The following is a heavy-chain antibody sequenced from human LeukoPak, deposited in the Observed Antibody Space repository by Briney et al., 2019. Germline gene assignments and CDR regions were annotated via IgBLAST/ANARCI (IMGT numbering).Heavy chain of an antibody. CDR2: ITSGSSHI. CDR1: GFTFSSYN. D-gene: IGHD1-26*01. CDR3: ARDPYSGSYGADYYYYMDV. V-gene: IGHV3-21*01. J-gene: IGHJ6*03. Sequence: PGGSLRLSCAASGFTFSSYNMNWVRQTPGQGLEWVSSITSGSSHIYYADSVKGRFTISRDNAKSSLYLQVNSLRAEDTAVYYCARDPYSGSYGADYYYYMDVWGKGTTATISS.